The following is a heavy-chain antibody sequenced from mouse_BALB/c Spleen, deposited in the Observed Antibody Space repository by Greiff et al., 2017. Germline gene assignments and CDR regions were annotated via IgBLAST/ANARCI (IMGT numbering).Heavy chain of an antibody. J-gene: IGHJ4*01. V-gene: IGHV2-2*02. CDR3: ARGFRDYAMDY. Sequence: QVQLQQSGPGLVQPSQCLSITCTVSGFSLTSYGVHWVRQTPGKGLEWLGVIWSGGSTDNNAAFISRLSISKDNSKSHVFFKMNSLQANDAAIYYCARGFRDYAMDYWGQGTSVTVSS. CDR1: GFSLTSYG. CDR2: IWSGGST.